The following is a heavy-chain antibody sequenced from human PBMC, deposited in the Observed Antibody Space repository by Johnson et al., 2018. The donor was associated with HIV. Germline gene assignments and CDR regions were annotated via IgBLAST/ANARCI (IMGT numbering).Heavy chain of an antibody. CDR2: IKSKTDDGTT. J-gene: IGHJ3*02. CDR3: TTDGMWWRTAFDI. CDR1: GFTFSNAW. Sequence: VQLVESGGGLVKPGGSLRLSCSASGFTFSNAWMTWVRQAPGKGLEWVGRIKSKTDDGTTDYAAPVKGRFSISRDDSKNTLYRQMNSLKTEDTAVYYCTTDGMWWRTAFDIWGQGTMVTVSS. V-gene: IGHV3-15*01. D-gene: IGHD2-21*01.